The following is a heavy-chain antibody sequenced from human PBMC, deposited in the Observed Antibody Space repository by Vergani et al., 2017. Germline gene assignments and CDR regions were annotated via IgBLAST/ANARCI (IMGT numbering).Heavy chain of an antibody. CDR1: GYSISSGYY. Sequence: QVQLQESGPGLVKPSETLSLTCAVSGYSISSGYYWGWIRQPPGKGLEWIGSIYHSGSTYYNPSLKSRVTISVDTSKNQFSLKLSSVTAADTAVYYCARFSSGFVAWGPGTPVTVSS. V-gene: IGHV4-38-2*01. D-gene: IGHD5-12*01. CDR3: ARFSSGFVA. CDR2: IYHSGST. J-gene: IGHJ4*02.